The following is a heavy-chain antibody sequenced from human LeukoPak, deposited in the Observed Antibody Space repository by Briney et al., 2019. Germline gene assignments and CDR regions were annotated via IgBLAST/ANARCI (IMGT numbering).Heavy chain of an antibody. D-gene: IGHD3-10*01. CDR3: ATSESGRSWDWFAP. CDR1: GGSFRTYP. Sequence: SVKVSCKASGGSFRTYPISWVRQAPGQGLEWMGGLTQFFRRTNYTQKFQGRLTITTDESSSTAYMELSDLRSDDTAVYYCATSESGRSWDWFAPWGQGALVTVSS. V-gene: IGHV1-69*05. J-gene: IGHJ5*02. CDR2: LTQFFRRT.